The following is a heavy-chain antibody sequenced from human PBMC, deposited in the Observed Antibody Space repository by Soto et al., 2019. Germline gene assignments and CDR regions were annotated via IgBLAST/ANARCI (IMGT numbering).Heavy chain of an antibody. CDR2: IIPIFGTA. CDR1: GGTFSSYG. Sequence: SVKVSCKASGGTFSSYGISWVRQAPGQGLEWMGGIIPIFGTANYAQKFQGRVTITADESTSTAYMDLRSLRSDDTAVYYCSRDQDLGISDSTDYWGQGTLVTVSS. D-gene: IGHD2-21*01. CDR3: SRDQDLGISDSTDY. J-gene: IGHJ4*02. V-gene: IGHV1-69*13.